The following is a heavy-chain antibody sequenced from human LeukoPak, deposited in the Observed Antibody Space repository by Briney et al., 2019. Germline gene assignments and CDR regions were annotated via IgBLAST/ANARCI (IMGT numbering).Heavy chain of an antibody. Sequence: GESLKISCKGSGYSFTSYWISWVRQMPGKGLEWMGRIGPSDSYTNYSPSFQGHVTISADKSISTAYLQWSSLKASDTAMYYCARHGVGYCSSTSCYTGDYWGQGTLVTVSS. CDR2: IGPSDSYT. D-gene: IGHD2-2*02. J-gene: IGHJ4*02. CDR3: ARHGVGYCSSTSCYTGDY. CDR1: GYSFTSYW. V-gene: IGHV5-10-1*01.